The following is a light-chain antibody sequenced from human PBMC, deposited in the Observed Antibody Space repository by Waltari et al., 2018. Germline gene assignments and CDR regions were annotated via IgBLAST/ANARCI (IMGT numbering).Light chain of an antibody. V-gene: IGLV2-14*03. CDR3: SSFTRTNSWV. CDR2: DVN. Sequence: HSARAQPASVSGSPGQSITISCTGTSSDVGGYNYVSWYQQHPGKAPRLMIYDVNNRPSGVSNRFSGSKSGNTASLTISGLQAEDEADYYCSSFTRTNSWVFGGGTKLTVL. J-gene: IGLJ3*02. CDR1: SSDVGGYNY.